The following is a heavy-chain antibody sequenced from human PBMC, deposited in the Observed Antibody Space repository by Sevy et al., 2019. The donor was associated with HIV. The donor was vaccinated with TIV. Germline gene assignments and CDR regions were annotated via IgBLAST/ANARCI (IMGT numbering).Heavy chain of an antibody. CDR2: IWNDRTNK. V-gene: IGHV3-33*01. CDR1: GFTFSSYG. J-gene: IGHJ3*02. D-gene: IGHD3-22*01. CDR3: ASLPNNYYDISGYSGDDAFDI. Sequence: GESLKISCVASGFTFSSYGMHWVRQAPGKGLEWEAVIWNDRTNKNYADSVKGRFTISRDNSKNTLYLQMNSLRAEDTAVYYCASLPNNYYDISGYSGDDAFDIWCQGTMVTVSS.